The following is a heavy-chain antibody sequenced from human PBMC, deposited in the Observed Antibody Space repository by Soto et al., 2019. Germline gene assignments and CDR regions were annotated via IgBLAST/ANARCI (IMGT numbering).Heavy chain of an antibody. V-gene: IGHV1-18*01. CDR1: GYTFTNYG. Sequence: QVQVVQSGDEVKKPGASVKLSCKASGYTFTNYGFSWVRQAPGQGLEWMGWISGYNGNTKYAEKFQGRVTMTTDTSTSTAHMGLRSLRSDDTAVYYCAREGQAPYYYYGMDVWGQGTAVTVSS. J-gene: IGHJ6*02. CDR2: ISGYNGNT. CDR3: AREGQAPYYYYGMDV.